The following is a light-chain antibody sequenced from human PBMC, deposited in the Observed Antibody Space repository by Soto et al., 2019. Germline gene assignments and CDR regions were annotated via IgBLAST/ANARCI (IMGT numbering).Light chain of an antibody. CDR3: AGWDDGGKGFAV. V-gene: IGLV1-44*01. CDR1: SSNIGSNT. J-gene: IGLJ7*01. Sequence: QSVLTQPPSASGTPGQRVTISCSGSSSNIGSNTVNWYQHLPGTAPKLLIYNNNQRPSGVPDRFSGSKSGTSASLAISGLQSEDEADYYCAGWDDGGKGFAVFGGGTQLTVL. CDR2: NNN.